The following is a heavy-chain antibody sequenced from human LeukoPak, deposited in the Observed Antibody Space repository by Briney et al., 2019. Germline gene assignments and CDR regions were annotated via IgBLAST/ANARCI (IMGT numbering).Heavy chain of an antibody. CDR2: IYYSGST. CDR3: ARVRRAGINYYYMDV. J-gene: IGHJ6*03. Sequence: SETLSLTCTVSGGSISSYYWSWIRQPPGKGLEWIGSIYYSGSTYYNPSLKSRVTISVDTSKNQFSLKLSSVTAADTAVYYCARVRRAGINYYYMDVWGKGTTVTISS. CDR1: GGSISSYY. D-gene: IGHD3-10*01. V-gene: IGHV4-59*12.